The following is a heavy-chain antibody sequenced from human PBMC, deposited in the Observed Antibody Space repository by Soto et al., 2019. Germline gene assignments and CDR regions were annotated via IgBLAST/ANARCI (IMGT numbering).Heavy chain of an antibody. Sequence: SEPLSITCAVSGGSISSSNWWSWVRQPPGKGLEWIGEIYHSGSTNYNPSLKSRVTISVDKSKNQFSLKLSSVTAADTAVYYCARDQVRMTSFYYGMDVWGQGTTVTVSS. CDR2: IYHSGST. CDR1: GGSISSSNW. J-gene: IGHJ6*02. V-gene: IGHV4-4*02. D-gene: IGHD4-17*01. CDR3: ARDQVRMTSFYYGMDV.